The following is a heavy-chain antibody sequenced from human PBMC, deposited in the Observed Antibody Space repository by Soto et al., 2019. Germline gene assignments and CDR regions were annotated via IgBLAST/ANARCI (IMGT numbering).Heavy chain of an antibody. CDR3: AAPPTGHVYFNH. J-gene: IGHJ1*01. CDR1: GFTFSSYW. CDR2: INPDGSAK. V-gene: IGHV3-7*01. D-gene: IGHD2-8*02. Sequence: GSLRLSCAASGFTFSSYWMTWLRQAPGKGLEWVANINPDGSAKYYVDSVKGRFTISRDNAKNSLYLQMNSLRVEDTAVYYCAAPPTGHVYFNHWGQGALVTVSS.